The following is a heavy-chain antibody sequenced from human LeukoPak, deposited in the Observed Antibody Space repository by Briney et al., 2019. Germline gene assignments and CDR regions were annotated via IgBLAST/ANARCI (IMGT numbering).Heavy chain of an antibody. J-gene: IGHJ4*02. CDR1: GGSFSGYY. D-gene: IGHD3-22*01. CDR3: ARDPSLHYYDSSGSDY. CDR2: INHSGGT. Sequence: PSETLSLTCAVYGGSFSGYYWSWIRQPPGKGLEWIGEINHSGGTNYNPSLKSRVTISVDTSKNQFSLKLSSVTAADTAVYYCARDPSLHYYDSSGSDYWGQGTLVTVSS. V-gene: IGHV4-34*01.